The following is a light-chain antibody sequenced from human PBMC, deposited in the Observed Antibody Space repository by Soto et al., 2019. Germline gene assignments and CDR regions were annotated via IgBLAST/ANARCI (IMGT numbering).Light chain of an antibody. CDR3: QSYDSDFVV. J-gene: IGLJ2*01. V-gene: IGLV6-57*04. CDR1: SGSIANNY. Sequence: NFMLTQPHSVSESPGKTLSISCTRSSGSIANNYVQWYQQRPGSAPTTVIYENNQRLSGVPDRFSGPTDGSSNSASLTNSGLQSEDEADYCCQSYDSDFVVYGGGTKLTVL. CDR2: ENN.